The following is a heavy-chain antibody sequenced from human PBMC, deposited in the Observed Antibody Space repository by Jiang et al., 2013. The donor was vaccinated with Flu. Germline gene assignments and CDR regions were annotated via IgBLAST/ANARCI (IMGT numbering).Heavy chain of an antibody. J-gene: IGHJ4*02. CDR1: GFTFSSYG. CDR3: ARQYQLLEYYFDY. CDR2: IWYDGSNK. V-gene: IGHV3-33*01. D-gene: IGHD2-2*01. Sequence: VQLVESGGGVVQPGRSLRLSCAASGFTFSSYGMHWVRQAPGKGLEWVAVIWYDGSNKYYADSVKGRFTISRDNSKNTLYLQMNSLRAEDTAVYYCARQYQLLEYYFDYVGPGNPGPPSPQ.